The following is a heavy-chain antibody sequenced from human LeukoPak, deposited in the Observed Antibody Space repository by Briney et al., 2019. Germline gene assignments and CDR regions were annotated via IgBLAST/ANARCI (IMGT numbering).Heavy chain of an antibody. Sequence: GESLKISCKGSGYNFTTDWIGWVRQMPGKGLEWTGIVYPGDSDIRYSPSFQGQVTISADKSISTAYLQWSSLKASDTAMYYCARRDGDYGSGSYHKEPYFDYWGQGTLVTVSS. CDR2: VYPGDSDI. D-gene: IGHD3-10*01. J-gene: IGHJ4*02. V-gene: IGHV5-51*01. CDR3: ARRDGDYGSGSYHKEPYFDY. CDR1: GYNFTTDW.